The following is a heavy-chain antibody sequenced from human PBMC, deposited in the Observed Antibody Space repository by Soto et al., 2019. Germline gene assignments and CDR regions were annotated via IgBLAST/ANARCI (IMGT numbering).Heavy chain of an antibody. CDR2: ISWNSGSI. CDR3: AKDTMVRGVIVSYMDV. J-gene: IGHJ6*03. D-gene: IGHD3-10*01. Sequence: GGSLRLSCAASGFTFDDYAMHWVRQAPGKGLEWVSGISWNSGSIGYADSVKGRFTISRDKAKNSLYLQMNSLRAEDTALYYCAKDTMVRGVIVSYMDVWGKGTTVTVSS. V-gene: IGHV3-9*01. CDR1: GFTFDDYA.